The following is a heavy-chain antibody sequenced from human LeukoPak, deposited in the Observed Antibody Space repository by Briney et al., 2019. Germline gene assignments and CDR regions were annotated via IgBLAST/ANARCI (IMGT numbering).Heavy chain of an antibody. V-gene: IGHV4-39*01. CDR3: ARQAPRYSRYDRLLHFDP. CDR2: IYYSGST. D-gene: IGHD5-12*01. Sequence: SETLSLTCTVSGGSISSSTYYWGWIRQPPGKGLEWIGSIYYSGSTYYNPSLKSRGTISVDTSKNQFSLKVSSVTAADTAVYYCARQAPRYSRYDRLLHFDPWGQGTLVTVSS. CDR1: GGSISSSTYY. J-gene: IGHJ5*02.